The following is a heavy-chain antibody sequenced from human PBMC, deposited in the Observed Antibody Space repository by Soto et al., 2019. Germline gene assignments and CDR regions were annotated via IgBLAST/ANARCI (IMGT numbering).Heavy chain of an antibody. Sequence: SVKVDCKTSGYTFSSYAISCGRHTNGQGLEWIGGIIPIFGTANYAQKFQGRVTITADESTSTAYMELSSLRSEDTAVYYCAKVPGIAAAASAYYYGMDVWGQGTTVTVSS. CDR2: IIPIFGTA. CDR3: AKVPGIAAAASAYYYGMDV. D-gene: IGHD6-13*01. V-gene: IGHV1-69*13. J-gene: IGHJ6*02. CDR1: GYTFSSYA.